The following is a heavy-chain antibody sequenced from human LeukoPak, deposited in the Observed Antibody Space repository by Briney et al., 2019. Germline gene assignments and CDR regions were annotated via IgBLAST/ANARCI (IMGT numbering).Heavy chain of an antibody. Sequence: ASVKVSCKAFGYTFTSYYIHWVRQAPGQGLEWMGIINPSGGSTSYAQKFQGRVTMTRDMSTSTVYMELSSLRSEDTAVYYCARPSGGVWGSYRSQYFDYWGQGTLVTVSP. CDR2: INPSGGST. CDR1: GYTFTSYY. J-gene: IGHJ4*02. CDR3: ARPSGGVWGSYRSQYFDY. V-gene: IGHV1-46*01. D-gene: IGHD3-16*02.